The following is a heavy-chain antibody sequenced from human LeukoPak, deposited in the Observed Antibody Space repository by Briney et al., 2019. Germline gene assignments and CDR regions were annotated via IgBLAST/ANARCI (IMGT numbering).Heavy chain of an antibody. J-gene: IGHJ3*02. V-gene: IGHV3-23*01. D-gene: IGHD3-16*01. Sequence: PGGSLRLSCAASRFTFSSYAMSWVRQAPGKGLEWVSAISGSGGSTYYADSVKGRFTISRDNSKNTLYLQMNSLRAEDTAVYYCARVGHAFGGVRYAIDIWGQGQWSPSLQ. CDR1: RFTFSSYA. CDR2: ISGSGGST. CDR3: ARVGHAFGGVRYAIDI.